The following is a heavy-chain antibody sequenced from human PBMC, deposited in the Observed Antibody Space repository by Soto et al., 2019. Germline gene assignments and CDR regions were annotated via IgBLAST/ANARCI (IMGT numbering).Heavy chain of an antibody. J-gene: IGHJ6*02. CDR3: ARDWYRGNTAMVTLTSYYYGMDV. CDR2: ISYDGSNK. V-gene: IGHV3-30-3*01. D-gene: IGHD5-18*01. Sequence: GGSLRLSCAASGFTFSSYAMHWVRQAPGKGLEWVAVISYDGSNKYYADSVKGRFTISRDNSKNTLYLQMNSLRAEDTAVYYCARDWYRGNTAMVTLTSYYYGMDVWGQGTTVTVSS. CDR1: GFTFSSYA.